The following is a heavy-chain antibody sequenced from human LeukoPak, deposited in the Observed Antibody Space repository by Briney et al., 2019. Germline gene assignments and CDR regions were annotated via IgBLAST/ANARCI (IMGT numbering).Heavy chain of an antibody. V-gene: IGHV3-21*01. CDR2: ISSSSNYV. CDR1: GFTFSSYS. D-gene: IGHD3-3*01. Sequence: PGGSLRLSCAASGFTFSSYSMNWVRQAPGKGLEWVSSISSSSNYVYYTDSMKGRFTISRDNAKNTLYLQMNSLRAEDTAVYYCAREGYDFWSGYDYYYGMDVWGQGTTVTVSS. J-gene: IGHJ6*02. CDR3: AREGYDFWSGYDYYYGMDV.